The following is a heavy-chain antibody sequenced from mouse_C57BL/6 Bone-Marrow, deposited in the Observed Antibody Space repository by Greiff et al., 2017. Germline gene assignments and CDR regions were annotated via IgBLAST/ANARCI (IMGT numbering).Heavy chain of an antibody. CDR3: AREGFYSNYVYWYFDV. CDR2: ILPGSGST. V-gene: IGHV1-9*01. J-gene: IGHJ1*03. CDR1: GYTFTGYW. Sequence: VQLQQSGAELMKPGASVKLSCKATGYTFTGYWIEWVKQRPGHGLEWIGEILPGSGSTNYNEKFKGKATFTADTSSNTAYMQLSSLTTEDSAIYYCAREGFYSNYVYWYFDVWGTGTTLTVSS. D-gene: IGHD2-5*01.